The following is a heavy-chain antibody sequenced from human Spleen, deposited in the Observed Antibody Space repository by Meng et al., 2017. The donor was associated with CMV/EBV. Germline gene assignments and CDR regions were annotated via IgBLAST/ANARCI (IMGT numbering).Heavy chain of an antibody. Sequence: ASVKVSCKASGYTFLDFYVHWVRQAPGQGLEWMGWINPNSGGTNYAQKFRGRVTLTRDTSTKTAHMELSRLRPDDTAVYYCAREGDIVFLSTVISYNYAMDVWGQGTTVTVSS. CDR2: INPNSGGT. CDR3: AREGDIVFLSTVISYNYAMDV. D-gene: IGHD2-15*01. V-gene: IGHV1-2*02. J-gene: IGHJ6*02. CDR1: GYTFLDFY.